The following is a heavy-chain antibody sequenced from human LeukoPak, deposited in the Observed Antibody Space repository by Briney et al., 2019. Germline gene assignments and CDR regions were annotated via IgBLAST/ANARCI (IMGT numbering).Heavy chain of an antibody. V-gene: IGHV3-74*01. J-gene: IGHJ4*02. Sequence: GGSLRLSCAASGFNFASNWMHWVRQTPGKGLMWVSRINSGGSGTSYADSVEGRFTISRDNSKNTLYLQMNSLRAEDTAVYYCAKDWGYYYDSSGPDYWGQGTLVTVSS. CDR2: INSGGSGT. CDR3: AKDWGYYYDSSGPDY. CDR1: GFNFASNW. D-gene: IGHD3-22*01.